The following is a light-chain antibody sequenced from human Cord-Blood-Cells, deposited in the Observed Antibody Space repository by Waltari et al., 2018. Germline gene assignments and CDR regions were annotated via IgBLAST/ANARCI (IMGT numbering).Light chain of an antibody. Sequence: QSALTQPPSASGSPGQSVTISCTGTSSDVGGYNYVSWYQQHPGKCPKLMIYEVSKRPSGFPDRFSGSKSGNTASLTVSGLQAEDEADYYCSSYAGSNNLVFGGGTKPTVL. CDR2: EVS. V-gene: IGLV2-8*01. CDR3: SSYAGSNNLV. J-gene: IGLJ2*01. CDR1: SSDVGGYNY.